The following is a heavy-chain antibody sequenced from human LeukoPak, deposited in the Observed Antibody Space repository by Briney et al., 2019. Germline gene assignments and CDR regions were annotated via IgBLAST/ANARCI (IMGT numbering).Heavy chain of an antibody. Sequence: PSETLSLTCAVYGGSFSGYYWSWIRQPPGKGLEWIGEINHSGSTNYNPSLKSRVTISVDTSKNQFSLKLSSVTAADTAVYYCARVRSYDFWSGYYIGQLAYFDYWGQGTLVTVSS. J-gene: IGHJ4*02. CDR1: GGSFSGYY. D-gene: IGHD3-3*01. CDR3: ARVRSYDFWSGYYIGQLAYFDY. CDR2: INHSGST. V-gene: IGHV4-34*01.